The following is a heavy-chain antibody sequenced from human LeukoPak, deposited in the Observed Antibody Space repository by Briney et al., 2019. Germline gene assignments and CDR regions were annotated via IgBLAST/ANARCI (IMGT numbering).Heavy chain of an antibody. V-gene: IGHV1-69*13. D-gene: IGHD1-1*01. CDR2: IIPIFGTA. CDR3: ARDSQLENYFDY. CDR1: GGTFSSYA. J-gene: IGHJ4*02. Sequence: SVTVSCKASGGTFSSYAVSWVRQAPGQGLEWMGGIIPIFGTANYAQKFQGRVTITADESTSTAYMELSSLRSEDTAVYYCARDSQLENYFDYWGQGTLVTVSS.